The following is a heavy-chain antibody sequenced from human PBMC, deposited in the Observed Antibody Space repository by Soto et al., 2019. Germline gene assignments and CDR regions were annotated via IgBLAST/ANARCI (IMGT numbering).Heavy chain of an antibody. CDR2: IIPIFGTA. D-gene: IGHD3-16*01. V-gene: IGHV1-69*13. J-gene: IGHJ4*02. Sequence: GASVKVSCKASGGTFSSYAISWVRQAPGQGLEWMGGIIPIFGTANYAQKFQGRVTITPDESTSTAYMELSSLRSEDTAVYYCARVRGHGPPFDYWGQGTLVTVSS. CDR1: GGTFSSYA. CDR3: ARVRGHGPPFDY.